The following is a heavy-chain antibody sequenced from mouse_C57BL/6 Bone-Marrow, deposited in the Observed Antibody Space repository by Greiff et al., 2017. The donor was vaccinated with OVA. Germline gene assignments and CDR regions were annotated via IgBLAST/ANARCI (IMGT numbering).Heavy chain of an antibody. CDR1: GFTFTDYY. D-gene: IGHD6-1*01. CDR3: ARARNPFDY. V-gene: IGHV7-3*01. J-gene: IGHJ2*01. CDR2: IRNKANGYTT. Sequence: EVMLVESGGGLVQPGGSLSLSCAASGFTFTDYYMSWVRQPPGKALEWLGFIRNKANGYTTEYSASVKGRFTISRDNSQSILYLQMNALRAEDSATYYCARARNPFDYWGQGTTLTVSS.